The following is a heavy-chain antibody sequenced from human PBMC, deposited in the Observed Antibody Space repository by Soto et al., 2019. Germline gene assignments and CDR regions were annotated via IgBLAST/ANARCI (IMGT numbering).Heavy chain of an antibody. CDR3: ARVPYGSDLYYFDY. V-gene: IGHV3-11*01. J-gene: IGHJ4*02. CDR2: ITRSSFTI. D-gene: IGHD3-10*01. Sequence: PGGSLRLSCAASGFTFSDYYMSWIRQAPGKGLEWVSYITRSSFTIYYADSVKGRFTISRDNAKNSLYLQMHSLRAEDTAVYYCARVPYGSDLYYFDYWGQGTLVTVSS. CDR1: GFTFSDYY.